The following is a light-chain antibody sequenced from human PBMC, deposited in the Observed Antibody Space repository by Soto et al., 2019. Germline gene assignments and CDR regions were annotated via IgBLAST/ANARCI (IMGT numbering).Light chain of an antibody. Sequence: DIQMTQSPPTLSASVGDRVTITCRASQSISSCLAWYQQRPGKAPNLLIYDVSSLESGVPSRFSSSGSGTEFTLTISILQPDEFATYYCQQYTNYPWTFGQGTKVEIK. V-gene: IGKV1-5*01. J-gene: IGKJ1*01. CDR3: QQYTNYPWT. CDR1: QSISSC. CDR2: DVS.